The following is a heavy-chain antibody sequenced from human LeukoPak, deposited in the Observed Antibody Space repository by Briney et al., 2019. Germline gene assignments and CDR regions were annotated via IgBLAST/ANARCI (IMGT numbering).Heavy chain of an antibody. Sequence: GGSLRLSCAASGFTFSSYSMNWVRQAPGKGLEWVSSISSSSSYIYYADSVKGRFTISRDNAKNSLYLRMNSLRAEDTAVYYCARDGAMAGAFDIWGQGTMVTVSS. J-gene: IGHJ3*02. CDR2: ISSSSSYI. CDR3: ARDGAMAGAFDI. D-gene: IGHD5-18*01. CDR1: GFTFSSYS. V-gene: IGHV3-21*01.